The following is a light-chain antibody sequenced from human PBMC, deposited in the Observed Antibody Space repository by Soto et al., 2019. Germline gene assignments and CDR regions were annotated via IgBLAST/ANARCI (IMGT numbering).Light chain of an antibody. CDR2: VAS. CDR3: QQLNNYPRT. V-gene: IGKV1-9*01. Sequence: DIQLTQSPSFLSASVGDRVTITCRASQGISSYLALYQQKPGKAPKLLIYVASTLQSGVPSRFSGSGSGTEFTLTISSLQPEDLATYYCQQLNNYPRTFGQGTKVDIK. J-gene: IGKJ1*01. CDR1: QGISSY.